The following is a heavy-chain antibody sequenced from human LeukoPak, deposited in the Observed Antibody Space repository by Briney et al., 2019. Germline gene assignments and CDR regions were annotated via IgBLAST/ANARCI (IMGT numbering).Heavy chain of an antibody. CDR3: ARERQLEAWDY. CDR1: DGSISSNNFY. CDR2: IYYSGST. D-gene: IGHD6-13*01. J-gene: IGHJ4*02. V-gene: IGHV4-39*01. Sequence: PSETLSLTCTVSDGSISSNNFYWGWIRQPPGKGLEWIGSIYYSGSTYYNPSLKSRVTISVDTSKNQFSLKLSSVTAADTAVYYCARERQLEAWDYWGQGTLVTVSS.